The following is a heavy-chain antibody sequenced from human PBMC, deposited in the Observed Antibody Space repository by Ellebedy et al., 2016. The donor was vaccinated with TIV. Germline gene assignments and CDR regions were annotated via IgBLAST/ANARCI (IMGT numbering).Heavy chain of an antibody. D-gene: IGHD6-6*01. Sequence: MPSETLSLTCTVSGGSISNSDYYWNWIRQPPGKGLEWIGSIYYSGSAYYNPSLKSRVTVSVDTSKNQFSLNLSSVTAADTAVYYCARVSSSAYWYFDLWGRGTLVTVSS. CDR1: GGSISNSDYY. CDR3: ARVSSSAYWYFDL. J-gene: IGHJ2*01. CDR2: IYYSGSA. V-gene: IGHV4-39*07.